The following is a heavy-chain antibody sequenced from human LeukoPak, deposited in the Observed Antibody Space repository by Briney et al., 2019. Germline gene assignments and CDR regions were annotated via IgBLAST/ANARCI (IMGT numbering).Heavy chain of an antibody. CDR3: ARDLSGYTEDV. J-gene: IGHJ6*02. D-gene: IGHD5-12*01. V-gene: IGHV4-30-4*01. Sequence: SQTLSLTCTVSGGSISSGDYYWGWIRQSPGKGLEWIGYIYYGGSTYYNPSLKSRVTISVDTSKNQFSLRLSSVTAADTAVYYCARDLSGYTEDVWGQGTTVSVSS. CDR2: IYYGGST. CDR1: GGSISSGDYY.